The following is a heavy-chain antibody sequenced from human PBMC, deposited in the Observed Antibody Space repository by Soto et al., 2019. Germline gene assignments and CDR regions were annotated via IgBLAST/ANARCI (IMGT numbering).Heavy chain of an antibody. CDR1: GFTFSSYG. D-gene: IGHD6-6*01. CDR3: AKSYLPIAARPYYYYYGMDV. V-gene: IGHV3-30*18. J-gene: IGHJ6*02. Sequence: GGSLRLSCAASGFTFSSYGMHWVRQAPGKGLEWVAVISYDGSNKYYADSVKGRFTISRDNSKNTLYLQMNSLRAEDTAVYYCAKSYLPIAARPYYYYYGMDVWGQGTTVTVS. CDR2: ISYDGSNK.